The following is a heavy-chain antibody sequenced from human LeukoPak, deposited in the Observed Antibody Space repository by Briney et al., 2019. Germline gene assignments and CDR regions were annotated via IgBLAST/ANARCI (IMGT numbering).Heavy chain of an antibody. V-gene: IGHV1-2*02. Sequence: ASVKLTCNAAAYTFTVYCMHWVRQAPGQGLERIGWINPNSSGTNYSQKFQGRVTMTRNTSISTAYMELSRLRSDHTAVYDCARGVVVEPAAKKQPGGGSDYWGQGTLVTVSS. CDR1: AYTFTVYC. CDR2: INPNSSGT. J-gene: IGHJ4*02. D-gene: IGHD2-2*01. CDR3: ARGVVVEPAAKKQPGGGSDY.